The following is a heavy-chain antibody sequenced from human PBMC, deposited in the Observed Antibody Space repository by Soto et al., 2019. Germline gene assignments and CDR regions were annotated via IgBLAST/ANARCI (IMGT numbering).Heavy chain of an antibody. V-gene: IGHV4-39*01. Sequence: SETLSLTCTVSGGSISSSSFYWGWIRQPPGKGLEWIGTIFYSGSTYYNPSLKSRVTTSADTSKNQFSLKLSSVTAADTAVYYCARHLGLSPGDWFGPWGQGTLVTVSS. CDR2: IFYSGST. D-gene: IGHD2-2*03. CDR3: ARHLGLSPGDWFGP. J-gene: IGHJ5*02. CDR1: GGSISSSSFY.